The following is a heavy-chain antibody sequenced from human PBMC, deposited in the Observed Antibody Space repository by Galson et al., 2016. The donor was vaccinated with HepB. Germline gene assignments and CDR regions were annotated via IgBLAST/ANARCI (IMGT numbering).Heavy chain of an antibody. V-gene: IGHV4-38-2*02. CDR3: ARCFCGGDCTRLYIWFDR. D-gene: IGHD2-21*02. Sequence: SETLSLTCTVSGYSISSGYFWGWIRQPPGKGLEWIGSILHSGITHYNPSLKSRVTMSVDTSKNQFSLNLSSVTAADMAVYHCARCFCGGDCTRLYIWFDRWGHGTLVTVSS. CDR2: ILHSGIT. J-gene: IGHJ5*02. CDR1: GYSISSGYF.